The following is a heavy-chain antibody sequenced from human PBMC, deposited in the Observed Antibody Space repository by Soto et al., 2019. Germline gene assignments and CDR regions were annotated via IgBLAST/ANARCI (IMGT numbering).Heavy chain of an antibody. CDR1: GDSVSSSNYY. CDR2: VYYSGST. D-gene: IGHD6-19*01. J-gene: IGHJ4*02. CDR3: ARHPTFSGWEYYFDY. V-gene: IGHV4-39*01. Sequence: SETLSLTCTVSGDSVSSSNYYLGWIRQPPGKGLEWIGSVYYSGSTYYNPSLKSRVTMSVDTSKNQFSLKLSSVTAADAAVYYCARHPTFSGWEYYFDYWGQGTPVTVSS.